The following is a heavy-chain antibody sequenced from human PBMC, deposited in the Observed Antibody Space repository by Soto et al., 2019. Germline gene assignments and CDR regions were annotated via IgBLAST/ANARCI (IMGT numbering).Heavy chain of an antibody. CDR1: GGSISSSSYY. CDR3: ARPLYYYGSGSYPWFDP. J-gene: IGHJ5*02. D-gene: IGHD3-10*01. V-gene: IGHV4-39*01. CDR2: IYYSGST. Sequence: QLQLQESGPGLVKPSETLSLTCTVSGGSISSSSYYWGWIRQPPGKGLEWIGTIYYSGSTYYNPSLKSRVTIAVDPSKNQFSLKLSSVTAADTAVYYCARPLYYYGSGSYPWFDPWGQGTLVTVSS.